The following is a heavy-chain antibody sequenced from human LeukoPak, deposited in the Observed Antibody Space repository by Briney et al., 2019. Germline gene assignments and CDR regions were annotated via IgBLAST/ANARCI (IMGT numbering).Heavy chain of an antibody. Sequence: ASVKVSCKASGYTFTSPGVSWVRQAPGQGLEWMGWISAYNGDINYAQKFQGRVTMTTDTSTSTAYMELRSLRSDDTAIYYCARVGRDYGGNRFSDYWGQGTLVTVSS. D-gene: IGHD4-23*01. J-gene: IGHJ4*02. CDR2: ISAYNGDI. V-gene: IGHV1-18*01. CDR3: ARVGRDYGGNRFSDY. CDR1: GYTFTSPG.